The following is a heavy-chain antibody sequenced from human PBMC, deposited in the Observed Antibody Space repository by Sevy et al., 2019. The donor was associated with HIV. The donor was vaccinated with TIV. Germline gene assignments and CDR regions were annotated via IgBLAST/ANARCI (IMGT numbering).Heavy chain of an antibody. CDR2: IKTDNGNT. D-gene: IGHD3-3*01. V-gene: IGHV1-3*04. J-gene: IGHJ4*02. Sequence: ASVKVSCKASGYSFTNYDIHWVRQAPGEGLEWMGWIKTDNGNTKYSQRFQGRVTITRDTSATTAYMEMSSLRYDDTALYFCARGKGGTFGVVVGQFDSWGQGTLVTVSS. CDR1: GYSFTNYD. CDR3: ARGKGGTFGVVVGQFDS.